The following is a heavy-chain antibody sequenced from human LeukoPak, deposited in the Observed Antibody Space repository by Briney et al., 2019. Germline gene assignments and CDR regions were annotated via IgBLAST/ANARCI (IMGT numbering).Heavy chain of an antibody. CDR3: ARETPGAGHFDY. D-gene: IGHD7-27*01. J-gene: IGHJ4*02. CDR1: GGSISSSSYY. CDR2: IYYSGST. V-gene: IGHV4-39*07. Sequence: PSETLSLTCTVSGGSISSSSYYRGWIRQPPGKGLEWIGSIYYSGSTYYNPSLKSRVTISVDTSKNQFSLKLTAVTAADTAVYYCARETPGAGHFDYWGQGSLVTVSS.